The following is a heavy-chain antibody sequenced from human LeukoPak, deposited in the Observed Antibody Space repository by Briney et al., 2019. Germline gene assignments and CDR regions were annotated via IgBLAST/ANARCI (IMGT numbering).Heavy chain of an antibody. CDR1: GFTFSSYA. V-gene: IGHV3-23*01. Sequence: GGSLRLSCAASGFTFSSYAMSWVRQAPGKGPEWVSAISGSGGVTDYADSVKGRFTISRDNSKNTLYLQMNSLRVEDTVAYYCARDRVAAAGVVDAFDIWGQGTMVTVSS. D-gene: IGHD6-13*01. CDR2: ISGSGGVT. CDR3: ARDRVAAAGVVDAFDI. J-gene: IGHJ3*02.